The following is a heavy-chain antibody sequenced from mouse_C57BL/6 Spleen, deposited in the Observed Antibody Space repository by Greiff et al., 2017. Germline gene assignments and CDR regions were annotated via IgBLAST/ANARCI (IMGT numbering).Heavy chain of an antibody. CDR2: INPNNGGT. Sequence: EVQLQQSGPELVKPGASVKMSCKASGYTFTDYNMHWVKQSHGKSLEWIGYINPNNGGTSYTQKFKGKATLTVNKSSSTAYMELRSLTSEDSAVYYCARGSNYGWYFDVGGTGTTVTVSS. CDR1: GYTFTDYN. CDR3: ARGSNYGWYFDV. V-gene: IGHV1-22*01. D-gene: IGHD2-5*01. J-gene: IGHJ1*03.